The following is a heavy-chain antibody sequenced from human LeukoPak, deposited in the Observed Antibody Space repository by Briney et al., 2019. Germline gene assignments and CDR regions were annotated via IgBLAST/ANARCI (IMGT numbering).Heavy chain of an antibody. D-gene: IGHD3-22*01. CDR1: GGTFSSYA. Sequence: SVKVSCKASGGTFSSYAISWVRQAPEQGLEWMGRIIPILGIANYAQKFQGRVTITADKSTSTAYMELCSLRSEDTAVYYCAGLSYYYDSSGYPGGLDYWGQGTLVTVSS. J-gene: IGHJ4*02. CDR3: AGLSYYYDSSGYPGGLDY. V-gene: IGHV1-69*04. CDR2: IIPILGIA.